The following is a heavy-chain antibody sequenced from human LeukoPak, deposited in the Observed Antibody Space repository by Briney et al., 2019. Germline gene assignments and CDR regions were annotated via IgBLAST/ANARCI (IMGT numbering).Heavy chain of an antibody. D-gene: IGHD2-15*01. J-gene: IGHJ6*03. Sequence: ASVKVSCKAAGYTFTTYAMNWVRQAPGQGLEWMGWINTNTGNPTYAQGFTGRFVFSLDTSVSTAYLQISSLKAEDTAVYYCARRDCSGGSCYWDYGETDYYYYYMDVWGKGTTVTASS. CDR3: ARRDCSGGSCYWDYGETDYYYYYMDV. V-gene: IGHV7-4-1*02. CDR1: GYTFTTYA. CDR2: INTNTGNP.